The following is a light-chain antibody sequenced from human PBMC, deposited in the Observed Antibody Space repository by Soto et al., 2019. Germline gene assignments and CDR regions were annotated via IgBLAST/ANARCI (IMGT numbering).Light chain of an antibody. CDR2: GAS. V-gene: IGKV3-20*01. CDR3: QQDGSALYT. Sequence: EIVLTQSPGTLSLSPGERSTLSCRASQSVRSRYLAWYQQKPGQAPMLLIYGASSRATGIPDRFSGSGYGTDFALSISRVEPEDFAVYYCQQDGSALYTLGQGTKREIK. J-gene: IGKJ2*01. CDR1: QSVRSRY.